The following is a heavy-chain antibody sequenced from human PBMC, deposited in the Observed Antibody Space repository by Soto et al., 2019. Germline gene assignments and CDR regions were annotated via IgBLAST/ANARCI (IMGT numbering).Heavy chain of an antibody. J-gene: IGHJ4*02. CDR3: ARDPSYFDF. CDR1: GFTFSSYS. CDR2: SSSTISYI. Sequence: EVQLVESGGGLVKPGGSLRLSCAASGFTFSSYSMNWVRQAPGKGLEWVSSSSSTISYIYYADSVRGRFTISRDNAKNSLYLQLNSLRAEDTAVYYCARDPSYFDFWGQGTLVTVSS. V-gene: IGHV3-21*02.